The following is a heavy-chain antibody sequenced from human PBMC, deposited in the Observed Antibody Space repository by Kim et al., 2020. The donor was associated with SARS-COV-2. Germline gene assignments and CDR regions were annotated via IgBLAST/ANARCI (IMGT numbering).Heavy chain of an antibody. D-gene: IGHD3-10*01. CDR2: INVDGSHI. CDR1: GFTLSDYY. Sequence: GGSLRLSCDGSGFTLSDYYMTWIRRAPGKGLECIAFINVDGSHIFYADSVKGRFTISRDNARNSMSLQMNDLRADDTAVYYWASRGPCDRKECSRNIRWGQGTLVRV. V-gene: IGHV3-11*01. J-gene: IGHJ4*02. CDR3: ASRGPCDRKECSRNIR.